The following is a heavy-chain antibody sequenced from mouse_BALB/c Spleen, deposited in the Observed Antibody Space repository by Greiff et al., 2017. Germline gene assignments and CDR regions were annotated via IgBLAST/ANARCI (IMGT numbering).Heavy chain of an antibody. CDR1: GYSFTGYF. CDR3: NAGNYFDY. V-gene: IGHV1-20*01. J-gene: IGHJ2*01. CDR2: INPYNGDT. Sequence: EVQLQQSGPELVKPGASVKISCKASGYSFTGYFMNWVKQSHGKSLEWIGRINPYNGDTFYNQKFKGKATLTVDKSSNTAYLQLSSLTSEDTAVYYCNAGNYFDYWGQGTTLTVSS.